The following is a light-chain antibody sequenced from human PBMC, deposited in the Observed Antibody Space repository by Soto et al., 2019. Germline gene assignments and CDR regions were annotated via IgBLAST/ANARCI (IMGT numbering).Light chain of an antibody. Sequence: YELTQPPSVSVAPGKTARITCGGNNIGSKSVHWYQQKPGQAPVLVIYYDSDRPSGIPERFSGSNSGNTATLTISRVEAGDEAGYYCQVWDSSSDHVVFGGGTKLTVL. CDR1: NIGSKS. J-gene: IGLJ2*01. CDR2: YDS. V-gene: IGLV3-21*04. CDR3: QVWDSSSDHVV.